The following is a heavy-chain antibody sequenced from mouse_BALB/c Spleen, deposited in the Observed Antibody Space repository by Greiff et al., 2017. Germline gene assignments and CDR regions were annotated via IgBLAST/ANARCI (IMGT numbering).Heavy chain of an antibody. D-gene: IGHD2-3*01. J-gene: IGHJ4*01. CDR3: ARGLLGDYAMDY. CDR1: GFNIKDTY. Sequence: VQLKQSGAELVKPGASVKLSCTASGFNIKDTYMHWVKQRPEQGLEWIGRIDPANGNTKYDPKFQGKATITADTSSNTAYLQLSSLTSEDTAVYYCARGLLGDYAMDYWGQGTSVTVSS. V-gene: IGHV14-3*02. CDR2: IDPANGNT.